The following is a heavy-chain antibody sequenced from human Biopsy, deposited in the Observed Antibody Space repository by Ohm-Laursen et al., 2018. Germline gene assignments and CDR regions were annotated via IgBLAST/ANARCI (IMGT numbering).Heavy chain of an antibody. CDR2: IFNSANT. J-gene: IGHJ5*02. CDR1: GGSISSGGSY. CDR3: ARGDYFDSNGYFWFDP. Sequence: SDTLSLTCTVSGGSISSGGSYWSWIRQRPGKGLEWIGYIFNSANTYYNPSLKNLITISGDTSKNQFSLELNSVTAADTAVYYCARGDYFDSNGYFWFDPWGQGTLVTVSS. D-gene: IGHD3-22*01. V-gene: IGHV4-31*01.